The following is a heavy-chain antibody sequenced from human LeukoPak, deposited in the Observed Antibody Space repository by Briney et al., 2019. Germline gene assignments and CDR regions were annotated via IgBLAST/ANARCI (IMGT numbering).Heavy chain of an antibody. Sequence: PSQTLSLTCTVSGGSISSGGYYWSWIRQPPGKGLEWIGYIYHSGSTYYNPSLKSRVTISVDRSKNQFSLKLSSVTAADTAVYYCARERVGHDYTDYWGQGTLVTVSS. CDR1: GGSISSGGYY. J-gene: IGHJ4*02. V-gene: IGHV4-30-2*01. CDR2: IYHSGST. CDR3: ARERVGHDYTDY. D-gene: IGHD4-11*01.